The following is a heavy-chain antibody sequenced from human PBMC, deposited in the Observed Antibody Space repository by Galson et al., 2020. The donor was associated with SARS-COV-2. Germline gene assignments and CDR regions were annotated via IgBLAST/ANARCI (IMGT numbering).Heavy chain of an antibody. V-gene: IGHV3-30*04. D-gene: IGHD6-13*01. CDR1: GFTLSSSA. Sequence: GGSLRLSCAASGFTLSSSAMHWVRQAPGKGLEWVAIISYDGTTKYNSDSVKGRFTISRDIAKNTLYLQVNSLRPEDTAVYYCARETDEHTSSWDDCWGQGTLVTVAS. J-gene: IGHJ4*02. CDR2: ISYDGTTK. CDR3: ARETDEHTSSWDDC.